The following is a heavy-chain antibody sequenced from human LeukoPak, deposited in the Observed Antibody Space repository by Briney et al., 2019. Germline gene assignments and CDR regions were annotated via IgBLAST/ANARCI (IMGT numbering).Heavy chain of an antibody. J-gene: IGHJ4*02. D-gene: IGHD3-10*01. CDR3: ARGRPYSYGSGQFDY. CDR1: GFAVSSNY. V-gene: IGHV3-53*01. Sequence: GGSLRLSCAASGFAVSSNYMSWVRQAPGKGLEWVSVIYSGGSTYYADSVKGRFTISRDNSENTLYLQMNSLRAEDTAVYYCARGRPYSYGSGQFDYWGQGTLVTVSS. CDR2: IYSGGST.